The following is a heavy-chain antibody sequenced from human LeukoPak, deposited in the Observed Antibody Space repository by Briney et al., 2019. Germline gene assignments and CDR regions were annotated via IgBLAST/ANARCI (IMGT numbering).Heavy chain of an antibody. CDR3: AKRAVAGTSSSSPQFDY. Sequence: PSETLSLTCTVSGGSISSGSYYWSWIRQPAGKGLEWIGRIYTSGSTNYNPSLKSRVTISVDTSKNQFSLKLSSVTAADTAVYYCAKRAVAGTSSSSPQFDYWGQGTLVTVSS. CDR2: IYTSGST. CDR1: GGSISSGSYY. D-gene: IGHD6-19*01. V-gene: IGHV4-61*02. J-gene: IGHJ4*02.